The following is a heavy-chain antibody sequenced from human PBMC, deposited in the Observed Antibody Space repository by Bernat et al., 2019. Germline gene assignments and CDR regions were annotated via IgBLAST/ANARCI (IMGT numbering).Heavy chain of an antibody. V-gene: IGHV3-15*07. CDR3: AGGMAGRCLEELDY. CDR2: IKMSTDGGTT. Sequence: EVQLVESGGGLVEPGGSLRLSCAASGFTFKHDWMNWVRQAPGKGLEWVGDIKMSTDGGTTDYAAPVKGRFTIARDDSRNTLHVQMNSLQTEDTAVYYCAGGMAGRCLEELDYWGQGTLVTVSS. CDR1: GFTFKHDW. D-gene: IGHD3-16*01. J-gene: IGHJ4*02.